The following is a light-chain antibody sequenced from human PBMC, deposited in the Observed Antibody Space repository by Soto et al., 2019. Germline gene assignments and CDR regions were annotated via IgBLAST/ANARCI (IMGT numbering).Light chain of an antibody. V-gene: IGLV2-23*01. CDR1: SSDVGSYNL. CDR2: EGS. J-gene: IGLJ1*01. Sequence: QSALTQPASVSGSPGQSITISCTGTSSDVGSYNLVSWYQQHPGKAPKLMIYEGSKRPSGVSNRFSGSKSGNTASLTISGLQAEDDADYYCCSYAGSRTSYVFGTGTKVTVL. CDR3: CSYAGSRTSYV.